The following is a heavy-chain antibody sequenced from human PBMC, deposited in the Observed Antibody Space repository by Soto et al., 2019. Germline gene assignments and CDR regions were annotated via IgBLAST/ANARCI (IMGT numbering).Heavy chain of an antibody. J-gene: IGHJ3*02. D-gene: IGHD2-2*01. CDR3: ARDWVPSAAISLGDSFDI. Sequence: QVQLVQSGAEVKKPGSSVQVSCKASGGTFSSYTISWVRQAPGQGLEWMGRILPILGIANYAQKFQGRVTITADKATSTAYMELSSLRSEDTAVYYCARDWVPSAAISLGDSFDIWGQGTMVTVSS. V-gene: IGHV1-69*08. CDR2: ILPILGIA. CDR1: GGTFSSYT.